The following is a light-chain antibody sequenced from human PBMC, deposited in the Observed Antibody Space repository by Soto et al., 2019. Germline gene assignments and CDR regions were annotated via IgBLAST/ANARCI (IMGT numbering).Light chain of an antibody. CDR2: GAS. CDR1: QSVSNNY. Sequence: EIVLTQSPGTLSPSPGERATLSCRAIQSVSNNYLAWYQQKPGQAPRLLIYGASNRATGIPDRFSGSGSGTDFTLTINSLEPEDFAVYYCQQRSNGPSITFGQGTRLEIK. V-gene: IGKV3D-20*02. CDR3: QQRSNGPSIT. J-gene: IGKJ5*01.